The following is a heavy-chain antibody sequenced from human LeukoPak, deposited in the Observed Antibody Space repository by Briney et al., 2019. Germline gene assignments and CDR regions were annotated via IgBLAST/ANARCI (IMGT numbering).Heavy chain of an antibody. D-gene: IGHD1-1*01. CDR1: GFTFRDYY. CDR2: ISSSGSTI. Sequence: PGGSLRLSCAASGFTFRDYYMRWIRQAPGKGLEWVSYISSSGSTIYYADSVKGRFTISRDNAKNSLYLQMNSLRAEDTAVYYCARDIGWNQVYYYDGMDVWGQGTTVTVSS. J-gene: IGHJ6*02. V-gene: IGHV3-11*01. CDR3: ARDIGWNQVYYYDGMDV.